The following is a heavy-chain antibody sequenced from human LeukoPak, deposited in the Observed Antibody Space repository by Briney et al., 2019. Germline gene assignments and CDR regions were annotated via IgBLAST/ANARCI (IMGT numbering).Heavy chain of an antibody. CDR2: IDWDDDK. J-gene: IGHJ4*02. Sequence: TLSLTCIVSGGLIDSAGYYYTWIRQLPVKGLEWLARIDWDDDKYYSTSLKTRLTISKDTSKNQVVLTMTNMDPVDTATYYCARLRSGIIDYWGQGTLVTVSS. V-gene: IGHV2-70*11. CDR1: GGLIDSAGYY. D-gene: IGHD3-10*01. CDR3: ARLRSGIIDY.